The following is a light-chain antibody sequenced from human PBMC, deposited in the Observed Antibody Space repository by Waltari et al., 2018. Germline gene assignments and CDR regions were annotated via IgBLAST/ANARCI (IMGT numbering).Light chain of an antibody. V-gene: IGLV2-14*03. Sequence: QTALTQPASVSGSPGQSIPISCTGASSYIGTSNYVSWYPQPPGKAPKLMIYAVSNRPSAVSDRFSGSKSANTASLTISGLRAEDEAYYYCSSSSTFTTLVVFGGGTKLTVL. J-gene: IGLJ2*01. CDR1: SSYIGTSNY. CDR3: SSSSTFTTLVV. CDR2: AVS.